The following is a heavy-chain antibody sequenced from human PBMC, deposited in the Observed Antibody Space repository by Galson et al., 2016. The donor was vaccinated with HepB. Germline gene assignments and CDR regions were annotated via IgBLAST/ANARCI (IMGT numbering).Heavy chain of an antibody. CDR2: ITGSGSRT. CDR3: AKSGPGGRYRNYYGLNV. Sequence: SLRLSCAASGFIFSNYALTWVRQTPGKGLEWVSSITGSGSRTYYAVSVEGRYTISRDNSKNTVYLQMNSLRAEDTAVYYCAKSGPGGRYRNYYGLNVWGQGTTVAV. J-gene: IGHJ6*02. V-gene: IGHV3-23*01. D-gene: IGHD1-1*01. CDR1: GFIFSNYA.